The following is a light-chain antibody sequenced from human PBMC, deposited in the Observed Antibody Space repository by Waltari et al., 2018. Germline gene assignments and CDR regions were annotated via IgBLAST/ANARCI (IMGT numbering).Light chain of an antibody. Sequence: SALTQPASVSGSPGQSITISCTGTSTAIGSYTYAPCYKHLPGKAPNLMIFDVNNRPSGVSDRFSGSKSGNTASLTISGLQAEDEADYYCSSYTTTSTLLVVFGGGTKLTVL. J-gene: IGLJ2*01. CDR1: STAIGSYTY. CDR3: SSYTTTSTLLVV. CDR2: DVN. V-gene: IGLV2-14*03.